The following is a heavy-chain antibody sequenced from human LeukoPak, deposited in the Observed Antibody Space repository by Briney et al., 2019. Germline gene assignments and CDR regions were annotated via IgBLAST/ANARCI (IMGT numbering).Heavy chain of an antibody. CDR2: ISSSNSYI. V-gene: IGHV3-21*01. CDR1: GFTFSSYS. Sequence: GGSLRLSCAASGFTFSSYSMNWVRQAPGKGLEWVSSISSSNSYIYYADSVKGRFTISRDNAKNSLYLQMNSLRAEDTAVYYCASDAYRSKDIELYWGQGTLVTVSS. D-gene: IGHD5-12*01. J-gene: IGHJ4*02. CDR3: ASDAYRSKDIELY.